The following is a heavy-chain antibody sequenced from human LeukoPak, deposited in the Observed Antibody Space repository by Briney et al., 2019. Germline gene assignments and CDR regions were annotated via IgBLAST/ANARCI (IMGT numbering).Heavy chain of an antibody. CDR2: ISNDGRTI. CDR1: EFTFSDYY. Sequence: GGSLRLSSAASEFTFSDYYMSWIRQAPGKGLEWVSYISNDGRTIFYADSVKGRFTVSRDNARNSLSLQMNSLRPGDTAVYYCARDLRWELLDYYYGMDVWGQGTTVTVSS. CDR3: ARDLRWELLDYYYGMDV. D-gene: IGHD1-26*01. J-gene: IGHJ6*02. V-gene: IGHV3-11*01.